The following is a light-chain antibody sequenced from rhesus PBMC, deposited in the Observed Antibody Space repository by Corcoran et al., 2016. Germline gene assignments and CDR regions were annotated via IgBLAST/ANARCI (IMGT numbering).Light chain of an antibody. CDR1: QDISND. Sequence: DIQMTQSPSSLSAFVGDRVTITCRASQDISNDLTGYQQKPGETPKLLIYEASSLQSGIPSRFSGKGSRTDFTLTISSLQPEDFATYYCRHYYSTPLTFGGGTKVEIK. V-gene: IGKV1S17*01. CDR3: RHYYSTPLT. CDR2: EAS. J-gene: IGKJ4*01.